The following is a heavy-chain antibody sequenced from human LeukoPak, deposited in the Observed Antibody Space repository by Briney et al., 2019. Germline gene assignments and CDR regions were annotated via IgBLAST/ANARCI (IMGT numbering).Heavy chain of an antibody. D-gene: IGHD1-14*01. J-gene: IGHJ5*02. CDR3: ARVRAYPYNSSPRHWFNP. V-gene: IGHV3-30*04. Sequence: PGGSLRLSREGSGYTFTYYFMYWVRQAPGKELEWVAAISDDGTSEHYADSVKGRFTLSRDNSQKSLYLQMNRLRTEDTAVYYCARVRAYPYNSSPRHWFNPWGQGTLVTVSS. CDR2: ISDDGTSE. CDR1: GYTFTYYF.